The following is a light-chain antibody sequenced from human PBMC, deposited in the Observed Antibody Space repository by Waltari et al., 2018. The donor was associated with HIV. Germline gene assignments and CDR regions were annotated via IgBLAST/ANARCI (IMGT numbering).Light chain of an antibody. V-gene: IGLV1-47*01. CDR3: AAWDDSLSGPV. Sequence: QSILTQPPSTSGTPGQRVTISCSGSGSNIGSNSVSWYHLLLGTAPKLLIYRNNQRPSGVPDRFSGSKSATSASLAIGGLRSEDEADYYCAAWDDSLSGPVCGGGTKLTVL. CDR2: RNN. J-gene: IGLJ3*02. CDR1: GSNIGSNS.